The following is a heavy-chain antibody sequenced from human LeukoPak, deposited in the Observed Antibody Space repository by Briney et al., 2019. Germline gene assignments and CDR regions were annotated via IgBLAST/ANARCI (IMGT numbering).Heavy chain of an antibody. V-gene: IGHV1-18*01. CDR2: ISAYNGNT. D-gene: IGHD1-26*01. J-gene: IGHJ4*02. CDR1: GYTFTSYG. Sequence: EASVKVSCKASGYTFTSYGISWVRQAPGQGLEWMGWISAYNGNTNYAQKLQGRVTMTTDTSTSTAYMELRSLRSDDTAVYYCARMRLSGTRSTVPYWDQGTLVTVSS. CDR3: ARMRLSGTRSTVPY.